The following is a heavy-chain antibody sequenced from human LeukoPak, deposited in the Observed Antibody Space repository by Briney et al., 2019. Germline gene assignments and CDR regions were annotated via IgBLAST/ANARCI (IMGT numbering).Heavy chain of an antibody. V-gene: IGHV6-1*01. Sequence: SQTLSLTCAISGDSVSNNNVAWNWIRQSPSSGLEWLGRTYYKSKWYYDYGVSVKSRITINPDTSKNQFSLHMNSVTPDDTAVYFCTRDPGWLDFDCWGQGTLVTVSS. D-gene: IGHD6-19*01. CDR2: TYYKSKWYY. CDR3: TRDPGWLDFDC. CDR1: GDSVSNNNVA. J-gene: IGHJ4*02.